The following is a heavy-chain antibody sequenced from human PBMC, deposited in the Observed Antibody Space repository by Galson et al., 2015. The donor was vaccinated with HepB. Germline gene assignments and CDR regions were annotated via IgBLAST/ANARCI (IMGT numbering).Heavy chain of an antibody. CDR3: ARQTWLQLDSPFDY. D-gene: IGHD5-24*01. CDR1: GYSFTNFW. CDR2: IYPPDSDT. J-gene: IGHJ4*02. V-gene: IGHV5-51*01. Sequence: QSGAEVKKPGESLKISCKGSGYSFTNFWIGWVRQMPGKGLEWVGVIYPPDSDTRYSPSFQGQVTVSADKSISTAYLQWSGLKASDTAIYYCARQTWLQLDSPFDYWGQGTLVTVSS.